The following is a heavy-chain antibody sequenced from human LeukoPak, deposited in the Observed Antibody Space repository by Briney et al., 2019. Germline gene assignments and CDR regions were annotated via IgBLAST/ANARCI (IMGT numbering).Heavy chain of an antibody. D-gene: IGHD3-10*01. CDR2: INPNSGGT. J-gene: IGHJ6*02. V-gene: IGHV1-2*04. CDR3: AGATITMVRGVYYGMDV. Sequence: WASVKVSCKASGYTFTGYYMHWVRQAPGQGLEWMGWINPNSGGTNYAQKFQGWVTMTRDTSISTAYMELSRLRSDDTAVYYCAGATITMVRGVYYGMDVWGQGTTVTVSS. CDR1: GYTFTGYY.